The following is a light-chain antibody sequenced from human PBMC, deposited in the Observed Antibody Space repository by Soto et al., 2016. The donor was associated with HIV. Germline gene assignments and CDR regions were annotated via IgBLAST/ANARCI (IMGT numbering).Light chain of an antibody. J-gene: IGLJ2*01. CDR2: QDY. Sequence: SYGLTQAPSVSVSPRQTASITCSGDNLGKKYASWYQQKPGQSPVLVIYQDYRRPSGIPERFSGSKSGNTATLTISETQAMDEADYYCQAWDSGTAVFGGGTKLTVL. V-gene: IGLV3-1*01. CDR3: QAWDSGTAV. CDR1: NLGKKY.